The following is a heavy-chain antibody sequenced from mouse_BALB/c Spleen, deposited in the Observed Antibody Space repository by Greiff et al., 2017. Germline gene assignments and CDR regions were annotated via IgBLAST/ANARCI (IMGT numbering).Heavy chain of an antibody. Sequence: VQLQQSGAELVRPGALVKLSCKASGFNINDYYMHWVKQRPEQGLEWIGWIDPENGNTIYDPKFQGKASITADTSSNTAYLQLSSLTSEDTAVYCSAGDYYGSALDYWGQGTTLTVSS. CDR2: IDPENGNT. CDR3: AGDYYGSALDY. J-gene: IGHJ2*01. CDR1: GFNINDYY. D-gene: IGHD1-1*01. V-gene: IGHV14-1*02.